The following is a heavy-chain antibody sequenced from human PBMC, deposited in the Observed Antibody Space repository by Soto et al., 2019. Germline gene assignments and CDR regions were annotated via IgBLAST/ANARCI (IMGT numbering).Heavy chain of an antibody. J-gene: IGHJ3*01. D-gene: IGHD1-26*01. Sequence: GESLKISCEGSGYSFTTYWIGWVRQMPGKGLEWMGIIYPGDSDTRYGPSFRGQVTISADKSISTAYLQWSSLKASDTAMYYCASPRYSGSYYDAFDLWGQGTMVTVSS. CDR1: GYSFTTYW. CDR2: IYPGDSDT. CDR3: ASPRYSGSYYDAFDL. V-gene: IGHV5-51*01.